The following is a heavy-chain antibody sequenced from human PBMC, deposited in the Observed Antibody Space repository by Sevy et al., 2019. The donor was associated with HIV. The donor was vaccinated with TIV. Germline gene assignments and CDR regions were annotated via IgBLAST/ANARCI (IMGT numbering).Heavy chain of an antibody. CDR1: GFTFTNYR. CDR2: VDNDGSCT. D-gene: IGHD2-8*01. J-gene: IGHJ4*02. V-gene: IGHV3-74*01. Sequence: GGSLRLSCAASGFTFTNYRMHWVRQAPGKGLVWVSRVDNDGSCTNYANSVKGRFTISRDNAKNTVYLQMNSLRAEDTAVYYCTRDMYGIDYWGQGTLVTVSS. CDR3: TRDMYGIDY.